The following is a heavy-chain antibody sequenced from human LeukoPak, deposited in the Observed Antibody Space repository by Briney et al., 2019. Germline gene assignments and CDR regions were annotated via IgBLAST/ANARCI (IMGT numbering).Heavy chain of an antibody. CDR1: GGSISSGGYS. CDR3: ARGEVVPAATPFDY. V-gene: IGHV4-30-2*01. J-gene: IGHJ4*02. CDR2: INHSGST. Sequence: PSETLSLTCADSGGSISSGGYSWNWIRQPPGKGLEWIGEINHSGSTNYNPSLKSRVTISVDTSKNQFSLKLSSVTAADTAVYYCARGEVVPAATPFDYWGQGTLVTVSS. D-gene: IGHD2-2*01.